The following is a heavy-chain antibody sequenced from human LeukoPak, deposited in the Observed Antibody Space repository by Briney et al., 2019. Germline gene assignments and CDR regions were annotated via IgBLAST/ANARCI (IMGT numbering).Heavy chain of an antibody. CDR3: ARGKNSSGIAVAGPPDY. J-gene: IGHJ4*02. D-gene: IGHD6-19*01. Sequence: PGGSLRLSCAASGFTFSSYSMNWVRQAPGKGLEWVSSISSSSSYIYYADSVKGRFTISRDNAKNSLYLQMNSLRAEDTAVYYCARGKNSSGIAVAGPPDYWGQGTLVTVSS. V-gene: IGHV3-21*01. CDR2: ISSSSSYI. CDR1: GFTFSSYS.